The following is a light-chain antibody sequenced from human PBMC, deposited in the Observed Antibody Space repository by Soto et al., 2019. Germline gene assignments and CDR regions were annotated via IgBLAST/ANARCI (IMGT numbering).Light chain of an antibody. CDR3: QQYLTLPLT. CDR1: QNLLSRSNNKNY. Sequence: DTVMTQSPDSLAVSLGERATINCKSSQNLLSRSNNKNYLSWYQQKPGQPPKLLIYWASTRESGVPDRFSGSGSGTDFTITISNLQAEDVAVYFCQQYLTLPLTFGGGTKVEIK. J-gene: IGKJ4*01. V-gene: IGKV4-1*01. CDR2: WAS.